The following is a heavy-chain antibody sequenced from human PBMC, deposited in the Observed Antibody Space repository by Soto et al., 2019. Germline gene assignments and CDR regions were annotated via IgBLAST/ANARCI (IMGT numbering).Heavy chain of an antibody. CDR2: ISSSSSYI. J-gene: IGHJ3*02. D-gene: IGHD3-3*01. V-gene: IGHV3-11*05. CDR3: AREARGYDFWSGYYGRPDAFDI. Sequence: SGGSLRLSCAASGFTFGDYYMSWIRQAPGKGLEWVSYISSSSSYIYYADSVKGRFTISRDNAKNSLYLQMNSLRAEDMAVYYCAREARGYDFWSGYYGRPDAFDIWGQGTMVTVSS. CDR1: GFTFGDYY.